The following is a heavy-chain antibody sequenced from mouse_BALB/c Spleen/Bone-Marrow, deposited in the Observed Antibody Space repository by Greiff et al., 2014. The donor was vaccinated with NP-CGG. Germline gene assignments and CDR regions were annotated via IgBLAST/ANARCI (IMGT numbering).Heavy chain of an antibody. CDR1: GYTFTSYV. Sequence: LQEPGPELVKPGASVKMSCKASGYTFTSYVIHWVKQKPGQGLEWIGYINPYNDATKFNERFKGKATLTSDKSSSTAYMVLSSLTSEDSAVYYCAREGVDYFDYWGQGTTLTVSS. CDR3: AREGVDYFDY. V-gene: IGHV1-14*01. CDR2: INPYNDAT. J-gene: IGHJ2*01.